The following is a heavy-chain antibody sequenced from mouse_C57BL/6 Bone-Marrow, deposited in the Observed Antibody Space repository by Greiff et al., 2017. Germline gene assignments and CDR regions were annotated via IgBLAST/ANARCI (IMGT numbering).Heavy chain of an antibody. J-gene: IGHJ1*03. CDR3: ARRYFDV. Sequence: EVKLQESGGGLVKPGGSLKLSCAASGFTFSSYTMSWVRQTPEKRLEWVATISGGGGNTYYPDSVKGRFTISRDNAKNTLYLQMSSLRAEDTALYYCARRYFDVWGTGTTVTVSS. V-gene: IGHV5-9*01. CDR2: ISGGGGNT. CDR1: GFTFSSYT.